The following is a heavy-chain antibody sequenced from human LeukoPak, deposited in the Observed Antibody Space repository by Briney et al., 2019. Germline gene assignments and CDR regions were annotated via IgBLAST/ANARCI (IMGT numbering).Heavy chain of an antibody. Sequence: GGSLRLSCAASGFTVSSNYMNWVRQAPGKGLEWVSVFYSGGSTYYAESVKGRFTISRDNSKNTLYLQMNSLRDEDTAVYYCAREKLGYWYFDLWGRGTLVTVSS. CDR2: FYSGGST. CDR3: AREKLGYWYFDL. J-gene: IGHJ2*01. D-gene: IGHD1-26*01. V-gene: IGHV3-53*01. CDR1: GFTVSSNY.